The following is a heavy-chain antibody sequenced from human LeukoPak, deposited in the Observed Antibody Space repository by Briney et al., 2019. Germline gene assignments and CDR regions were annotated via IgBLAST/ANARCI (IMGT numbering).Heavy chain of an antibody. V-gene: IGHV3-53*01. CDR3: ARDAPQVPAAGVLAS. CDR2: MYSGGDT. D-gene: IGHD6-13*01. J-gene: IGHJ5*02. CDR1: GFTVSDNY. Sequence: GGSLRLSCAASGFTVSDNYMSWVPQAPGKGLEWVSVMYSGGDTYYANSVKGRFTFSRDISKNTLYLQMNDLRTEDTAMYYCARDAPQVPAAGVLASWGQGTLVTVSS.